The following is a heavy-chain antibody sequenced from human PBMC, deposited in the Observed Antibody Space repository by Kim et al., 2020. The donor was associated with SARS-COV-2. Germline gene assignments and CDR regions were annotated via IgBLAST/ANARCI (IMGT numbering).Heavy chain of an antibody. CDR1: GIDFRNNW. J-gene: IGHJ6*02. Sequence: GGSLRLSCVASGIDFRNNWMSWVRQPRGKGLEWVAHMREDGSGIDYADSVKGRFTIFRDNAQESLYLQMNSLRVEDTATYYCARGHYGLDVWGQATTVT. CDR2: MREDGSGI. CDR3: ARGHYGLDV. V-gene: IGHV3-7*03.